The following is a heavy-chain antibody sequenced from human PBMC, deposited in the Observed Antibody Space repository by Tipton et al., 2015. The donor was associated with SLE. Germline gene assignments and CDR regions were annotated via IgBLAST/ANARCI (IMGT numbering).Heavy chain of an antibody. Sequence: TLSLTCTVSGGSIRSSRHFWGWIRQPPGKGLEWIGVLYYSGNTYYNPSLKSPATLSIDTSKNQFSLKMRSVTAADTAVYYCAQAHLWGSYRYASDIWGQGTMVTVSS. CDR3: AQAHLWGSYRYASDI. J-gene: IGHJ3*02. CDR1: GGSIRSSRHF. D-gene: IGHD3-16*02. V-gene: IGHV4-39*07. CDR2: LYYSGNT.